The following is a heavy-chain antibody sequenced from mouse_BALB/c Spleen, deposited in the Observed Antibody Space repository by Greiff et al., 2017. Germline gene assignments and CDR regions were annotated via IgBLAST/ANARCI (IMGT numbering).Heavy chain of an antibody. CDR3: ARQSNYDAMDY. D-gene: IGHD2-5*01. J-gene: IGHJ4*01. V-gene: IGHV1-87*01. Sequence: VQLQQSGAELARPGASVKLSCKASGYTFTSYWMQWVKQRPGQGLEWIGAIYPGDGDTRYTQKFKGKATLTADKSSSTAYMQLSSLASEDSAVYYCARQSNYDAMDYWGQGTSVTVSS. CDR2: IYPGDGDT. CDR1: GYTFTSYW.